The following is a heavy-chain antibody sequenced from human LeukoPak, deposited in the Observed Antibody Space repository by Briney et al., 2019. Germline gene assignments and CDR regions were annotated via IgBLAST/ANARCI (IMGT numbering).Heavy chain of an antibody. CDR1: GYTFTGYY. J-gene: IGHJ4*02. CDR3: ARTKPPCTSCLLLDY. D-gene: IGHD2-2*01. Sequence: GASVKVSCKASGYTFTGYYIHWLRQAPGQGLEWMGWINPNSGGTNYAPKFLGLVTMSSDTSITTAYMELNRLISDDTAVYYCARTKPPCTSCLLLDYWGQGTLSPSPQ. V-gene: IGHV1-2*02. CDR2: INPNSGGT.